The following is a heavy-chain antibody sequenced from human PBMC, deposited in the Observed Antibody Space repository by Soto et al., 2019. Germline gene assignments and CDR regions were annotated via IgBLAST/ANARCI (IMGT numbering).Heavy chain of an antibody. Sequence: SETLSLTCSVSGGSISSYYWSWIRQPPGKGLEWIGYIYHSGTTNYNPSLKSRVTISVDTSKNQFSLKLSSVTAADTAVYYCAGLGVAGSEIDHWGPGTLVT. V-gene: IGHV4-59*01. CDR2: IYHSGTT. D-gene: IGHD6-19*01. CDR3: AGLGVAGSEIDH. CDR1: GGSISSYY. J-gene: IGHJ4*02.